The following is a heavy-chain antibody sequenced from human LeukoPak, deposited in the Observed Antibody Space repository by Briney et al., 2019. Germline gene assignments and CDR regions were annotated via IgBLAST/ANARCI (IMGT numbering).Heavy chain of an antibody. CDR3: ARLNGYRYAYIDY. D-gene: IGHD5-18*01. V-gene: IGHV4-38-2*02. CDR1: GYSISSGYY. CDR2: IYHSGST. Sequence: PSETLSLTCTVSGYSISSGYYWGWIRQPPGKGLEWIGSIYHSGSTYYNPSLKSRVTISVDTSKNQFSLKLTSVTAADTAVYYCARLNGYRYAYIDYWGQGTLVTVSS. J-gene: IGHJ4*02.